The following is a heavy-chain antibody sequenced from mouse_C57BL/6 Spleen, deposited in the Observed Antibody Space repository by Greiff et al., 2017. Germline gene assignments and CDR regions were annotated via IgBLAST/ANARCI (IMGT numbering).Heavy chain of an antibody. CDR1: GYTFTSYW. V-gene: IGHV1-61*01. CDR3: ARGPFDY. CDR2: IYPSDSET. Sequence: QVQLKQPGAELVRPGSSVKLSCKASGYTFTSYWMDWVKQRPGQGLEWIGNIYPSDSETHYNQKFKDKATLTVDKSSRTAYMQLSSLTSEDSAVYYCARGPFDYWGQGTTLTVSS. J-gene: IGHJ2*01.